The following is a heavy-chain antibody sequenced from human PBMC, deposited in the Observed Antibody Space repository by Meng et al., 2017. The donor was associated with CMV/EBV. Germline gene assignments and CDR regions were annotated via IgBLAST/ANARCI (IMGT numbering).Heavy chain of an antibody. CDR2: IRYDGSNK. D-gene: IGHD2-2*01. CDR3: AKHHGYCSSTSCRSFDY. Sequence: GESLKTSCAASGFTFSSYGMHWVRQAPGKGLEWVAFIRYDGSNKYYADSVKGRFTISRDNSKNTLYLQMNSLRAEDTAVYYCAKHHGYCSSTSCRSFDYWGQGTLVTVSS. CDR1: GFTFSSYG. J-gene: IGHJ4*02. V-gene: IGHV3-30*02.